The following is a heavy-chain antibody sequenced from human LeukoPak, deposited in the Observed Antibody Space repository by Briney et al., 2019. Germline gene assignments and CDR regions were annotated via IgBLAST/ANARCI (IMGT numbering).Heavy chain of an antibody. J-gene: IGHJ6*03. Sequence: SETLSLTCAVYGGSFSGYYWSWIRQPRGKGLEWIGEIKHSGSTNYNPSLKSRVTISVDTSKNQFSLKLSSVTAADTAVYYCARLTVAYYYYMDVWGKGTTVTVSS. CDR3: ARLTVAYYYYMDV. CDR2: IKHSGST. V-gene: IGHV4-34*01. CDR1: GGSFSGYY. D-gene: IGHD4-23*01.